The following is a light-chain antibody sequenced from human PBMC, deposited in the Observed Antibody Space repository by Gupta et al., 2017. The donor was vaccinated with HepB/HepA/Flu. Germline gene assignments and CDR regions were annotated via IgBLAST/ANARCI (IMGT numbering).Light chain of an antibody. CDR2: EVT. V-gene: IGLV2-23*02. CDR1: SSDVGSYDL. J-gene: IGLJ3*02. CDR3: CSYGGRSTWV. Sequence: QTALTQPPSVAVSPRQSITISCTATSSDVGSYDLVSWYQRHRGKAPKLMIYEVTKRPSGVSYRFSGSKSANTASLTISGLQAEDEADYFCCSYGGRSTWVFGGGTKLTVL.